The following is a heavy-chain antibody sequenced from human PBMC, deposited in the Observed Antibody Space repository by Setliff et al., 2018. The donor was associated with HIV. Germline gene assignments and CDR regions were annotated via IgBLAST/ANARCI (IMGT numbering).Heavy chain of an antibody. CDR2: IFYSGIT. Sequence: PSETLFLTCTVSGGSFTSRSYYWGWIRQPPGKGLEWIGSIFYSGITYYNPSLKSRVTISVDTSKNQFSLNLTSVTAADTAVYYCARSKTFYDFWGGYYTHGAFKIWGLGTMVTVSS. J-gene: IGHJ3*02. CDR3: ARSKTFYDFWGGYYTHGAFKI. D-gene: IGHD3-3*01. CDR1: GGSFTSRSYY. V-gene: IGHV4-39*01.